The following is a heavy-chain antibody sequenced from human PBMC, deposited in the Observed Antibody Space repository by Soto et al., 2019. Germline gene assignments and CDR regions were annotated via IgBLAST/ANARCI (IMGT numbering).Heavy chain of an antibody. Sequence: SETLSLTCTVSGGSVSSGSYYWSWIRQPPGKGLEWIGYIYYSGSTNYNPSLKSRVTISVDTSKNQFSLKLSSVTAADTAVYYCARGDCSGGSCYLGKLDYWGQGTLVTVSS. D-gene: IGHD2-15*01. CDR2: IYYSGST. J-gene: IGHJ4*02. CDR1: GGSVSSGSYY. CDR3: ARGDCSGGSCYLGKLDY. V-gene: IGHV4-61*01.